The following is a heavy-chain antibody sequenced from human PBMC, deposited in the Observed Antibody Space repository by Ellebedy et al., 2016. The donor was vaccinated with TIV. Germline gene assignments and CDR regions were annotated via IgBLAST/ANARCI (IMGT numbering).Heavy chain of an antibody. CDR1: AGSISTYY. D-gene: IGHD3-22*01. CDR3: ARTSYYDSSGYPLFDY. J-gene: IGHJ4*02. Sequence: MPSETLSLTCTVSAGSISTYYWSWIRQPPGPGLEWIGYISYSGSTNSNPSLKRRVTMSVDSSRNQFSLKLSSGTAADTAVVYCARTSYYDSSGYPLFDYWGQGTLVTVSS. V-gene: IGHV4-59*08. CDR2: ISYSGST.